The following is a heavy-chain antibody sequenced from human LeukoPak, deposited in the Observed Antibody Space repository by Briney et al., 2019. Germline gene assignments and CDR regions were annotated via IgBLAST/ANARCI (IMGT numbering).Heavy chain of an antibody. V-gene: IGHV4-59*01. CDR3: AREPQSLYCSGGSCYPAFDI. CDR1: GDSISSYY. D-gene: IGHD2-15*01. Sequence: PSETLSLTCTVSGDSISSYYWSWIRQPPGKGLEWIGYIYYSGSTNYNPSLKSRVTISVDTSKNQFSLRLSSVTAADTAVYYCAREPQSLYCSGGSCYPAFDIWGRGTMVTVSS. J-gene: IGHJ3*02. CDR2: IYYSGST.